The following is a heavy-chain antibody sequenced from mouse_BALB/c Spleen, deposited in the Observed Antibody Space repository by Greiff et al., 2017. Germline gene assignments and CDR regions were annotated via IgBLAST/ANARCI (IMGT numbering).Heavy chain of an antibody. D-gene: IGHD2-2*01. Sequence: EVMLVESGGGLVKPGGSLKLSCAASGFAFSSYDMSWVRQTPEKRLEWVAYISSGGGSTYYPDTVKGRFTISRDNAKNTLYLQMSSLKSEDTAMYYCARSYGYDDAHDYWGQGTTLTVSS. J-gene: IGHJ2*01. CDR2: ISSGGGST. CDR1: GFAFSSYD. V-gene: IGHV5-12-1*01. CDR3: ARSYGYDDAHDY.